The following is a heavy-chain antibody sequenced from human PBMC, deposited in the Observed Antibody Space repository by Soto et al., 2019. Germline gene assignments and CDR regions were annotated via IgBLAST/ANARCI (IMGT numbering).Heavy chain of an antibody. V-gene: IGHV4-61*03. CDR2: INHSGTA. J-gene: IGHJ4*02. CDR3: AKAGDYDDHSFDR. D-gene: IGHD4-17*01. Sequence: SETLSLTCTVSGGSVNSGSYYWSWIRQPPGKGLEWIGNINHSGTANYNPSLKTRATISVDTSKKHFSLKLTSVTSADTAVYYCAKAGDYDDHSFDRWGQGTLVTVSS. CDR1: GGSVNSGSYY.